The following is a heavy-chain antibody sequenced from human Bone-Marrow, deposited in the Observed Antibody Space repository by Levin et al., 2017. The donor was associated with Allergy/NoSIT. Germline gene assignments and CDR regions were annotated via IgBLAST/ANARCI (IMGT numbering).Heavy chain of an antibody. D-gene: IGHD1-1*01. Sequence: GESLKISCQGSGYTFTNYWIGWVRQMPGQGLEWLGVIYPGDSDTRYSPSFRGQVTISADKSINTAYLQWSSLKASDTAIYYCARQQRPTKYYHYMDIWGKGTTVTVSS. V-gene: IGHV5-51*01. CDR3: ARQQRPTKYYHYMDI. J-gene: IGHJ6*03. CDR1: GYTFTNYW. CDR2: IYPGDSDT.